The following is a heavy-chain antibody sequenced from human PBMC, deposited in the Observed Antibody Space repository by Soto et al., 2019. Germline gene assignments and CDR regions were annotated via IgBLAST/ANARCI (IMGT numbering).Heavy chain of an antibody. Sequence: QVQLQQWGAGLLKPSETLSLTCAVYGGSFSGYYWSWIRQPPGKGLEWIGEINHSGSTNYNPSLKSRVTISVDTSKNQFSLKLSSVTAADTAVYYCARGRGRNPPLGAFDIWGQGTMVTVSS. CDR3: ARGRGRNPPLGAFDI. D-gene: IGHD3-16*01. J-gene: IGHJ3*02. V-gene: IGHV4-34*01. CDR1: GGSFSGYY. CDR2: INHSGST.